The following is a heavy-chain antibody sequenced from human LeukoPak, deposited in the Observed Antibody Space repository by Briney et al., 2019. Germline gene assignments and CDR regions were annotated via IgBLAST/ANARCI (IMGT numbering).Heavy chain of an antibody. CDR1: GFTFSNAW. V-gene: IGHV3-11*01. Sequence: GGSLRLSCAASGFTFSNAWMSWVRQAPGKGLEWVSYISSSGSTIYYADSVKGRFTISRDNAKNSLYLQMNSLRAEDTAVYYCARDGSRPPVYWGQGTLVTVSS. J-gene: IGHJ4*02. CDR2: ISSSGSTI. CDR3: ARDGSRPPVY.